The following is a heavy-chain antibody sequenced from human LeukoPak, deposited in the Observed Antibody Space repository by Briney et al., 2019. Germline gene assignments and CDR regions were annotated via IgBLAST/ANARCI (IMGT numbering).Heavy chain of an antibody. CDR1: GSSLTSTYY. Sequence: SGTLSLTCTVSGSSLTSTYYCAWFRQPPGKGLEWIATVFQLQTVRTFYNPSLESRVTMSLDTSPNQFSLNLTSVTAADTALYFCARVLHAPKFIDSWGQGTLVTVSS. CDR2: VFQLQTVRT. V-gene: IGHV4-38-2*02. CDR3: ARVLHAPKFIDS. D-gene: IGHD2-8*01. J-gene: IGHJ4*02.